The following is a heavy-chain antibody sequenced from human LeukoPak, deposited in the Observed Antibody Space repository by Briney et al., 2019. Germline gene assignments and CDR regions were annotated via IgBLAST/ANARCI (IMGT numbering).Heavy chain of an antibody. V-gene: IGHV4-59*01. J-gene: IGHJ5*02. CDR1: GGSMSSYY. CDR3: ARSVRLLSLATADNWFDP. CDR2: IYYSGIT. Sequence: PSETLSLTCTVSGGSMSSYYWSWIRQPPGKRLEWIGYIYYSGITNYNPSLKSRVTISIDTSENQFSLNLRSVTAADTAVYFCARSVRLLSLATADNWFDPWGQGTLVTVS. D-gene: IGHD2-21*02.